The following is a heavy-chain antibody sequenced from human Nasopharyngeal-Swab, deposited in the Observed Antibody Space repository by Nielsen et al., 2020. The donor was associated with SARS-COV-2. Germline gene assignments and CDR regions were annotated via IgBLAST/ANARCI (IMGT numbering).Heavy chain of an antibody. J-gene: IGHJ3*01. Sequence: GESLKISCAASGFTFSSFGMHWVRQAPGKGLEWVAFIAHDASNEYYGDSVKGRFSISRDSSKNTLYLQMDSLRGEDTAVYYCAREVIEQGISDAFDFWGQGTMVTVSS. V-gene: IGHV3-30*03. CDR1: GFTFSSFG. D-gene: IGHD3-16*02. CDR2: IAHDASNE. CDR3: AREVIEQGISDAFDF.